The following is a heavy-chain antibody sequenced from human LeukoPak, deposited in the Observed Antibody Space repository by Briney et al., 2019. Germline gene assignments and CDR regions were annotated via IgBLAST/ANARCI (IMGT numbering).Heavy chain of an antibody. CDR2: ITSGSSYR. CDR3: ARGLIVKAMVTPFDY. CDR1: GFTFGDYA. J-gene: IGHJ4*02. V-gene: IGHV3-21*01. D-gene: IGHD5-18*01. Sequence: GGSLRLSCTASGFTFGDYAMSWFRQAPGKGLEWVSSITSGSSYRFYADPVKGRFTISRDNAKNSLYLQMNSLRAEDTAVYYCARGLIVKAMVTPFDYWGQGTLVTVSS.